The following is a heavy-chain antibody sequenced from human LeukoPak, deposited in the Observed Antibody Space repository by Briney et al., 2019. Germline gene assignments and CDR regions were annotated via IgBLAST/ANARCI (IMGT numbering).Heavy chain of an antibody. Sequence: KAGGSLRLPCAASGFTFSSYSMNWVRQAPGKGLEWVSSISSSSSYIYYADSVKGRFTISRDDAKNSLYLQMNSLRAEDTAVYYCARAATSYGSGSYYNGYYFDYWGQGTLVTVSS. CDR3: ARAATSYGSGSYYNGYYFDY. CDR1: GFTFSSYS. J-gene: IGHJ4*02. D-gene: IGHD3-10*01. CDR2: ISSSSSYI. V-gene: IGHV3-21*01.